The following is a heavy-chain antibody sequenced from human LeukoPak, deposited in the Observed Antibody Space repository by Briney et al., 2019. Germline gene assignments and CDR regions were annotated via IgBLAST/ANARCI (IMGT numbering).Heavy chain of an antibody. CDR3: AKAPVTTCRGAYCYPFDY. J-gene: IGHJ4*02. Sequence: GGSLRLSCAASGFTLSSYAMSWVRQAPGKGLEWVSAISDSGNTYHADSVKGRFTISRDSPKNTLFLQMNRLRPEDAAVYYCAKAPVTTCRGAYCYPFDYWGQGTLVTVSS. CDR2: ISDSGNT. CDR1: GFTLSSYA. V-gene: IGHV3-23*01. D-gene: IGHD2-21*01.